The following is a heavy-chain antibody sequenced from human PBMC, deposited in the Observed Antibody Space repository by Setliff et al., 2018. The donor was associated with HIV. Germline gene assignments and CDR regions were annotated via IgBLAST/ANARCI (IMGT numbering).Heavy chain of an antibody. CDR2: INWNGASV. J-gene: IGHJ3*02. V-gene: IGHV3-20*04. D-gene: IGHD2-2*02. CDR3: ARDAAAPAAIEGAFDI. CDR1: GFIFEDYG. Sequence: PGGSLRLSCATSGFIFEDYGMNWVRQAPGKGLEWVSGINWNGASVGYADSVKGRFTISRDNAKNTLYLQMNSLRAEDTALYYCARDAAAPAAIEGAFDIWGQGTMVTVSS.